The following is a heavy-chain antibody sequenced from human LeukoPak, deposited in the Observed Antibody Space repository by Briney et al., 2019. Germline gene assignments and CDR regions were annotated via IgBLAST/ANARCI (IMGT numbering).Heavy chain of an antibody. D-gene: IGHD3-10*01. Sequence: GESLKISCKGSGYSFTSYWIGWARQMPGKGLEWMGIIYPGDSDTRYSPSFQGQVTISADKSISTAYLQWSSLKASDTAMYYCAGHSGGSGTLGYYYMDVWGKGTTVTISS. J-gene: IGHJ6*03. CDR2: IYPGDSDT. CDR3: AGHSGGSGTLGYYYMDV. V-gene: IGHV5-51*01. CDR1: GYSFTSYW.